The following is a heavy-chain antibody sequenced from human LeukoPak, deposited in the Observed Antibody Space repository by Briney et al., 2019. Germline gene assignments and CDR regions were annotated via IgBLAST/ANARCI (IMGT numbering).Heavy chain of an antibody. V-gene: IGHV1-8*01. CDR2: MNPNSGNT. D-gene: IGHD3-10*01. CDR1: GYTFTSYD. J-gene: IGHJ4*02. Sequence: ALVKVSCKASGYTFTSYDINWVRQATGQGLEWMGWMNPNSGNTGYAQKFQGRVTMTRNTSISTAYMELSSLRSEDTAVYYCARTLWFGELSLVYWGQGTLVTVSS. CDR3: ARTLWFGELSLVY.